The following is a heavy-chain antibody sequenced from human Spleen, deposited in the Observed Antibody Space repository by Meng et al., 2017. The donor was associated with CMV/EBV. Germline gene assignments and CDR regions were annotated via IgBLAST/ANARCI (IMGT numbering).Heavy chain of an antibody. D-gene: IGHD2/OR15-2a*01. CDR1: GFAFSSHS. V-gene: IGHV3-30-3*01. CDR3: AREEYPYYCAS. CDR2: VSYDGSNE. J-gene: IGHJ4*02. Sequence: GGSLRLSCAASGFAFSSHSMRWVRQAPGKGLEWVAVVSYDGSNEYYTDSVKGRFTISRDNSKNTLYLQMNSLTSEDTAVYYCAREEYPYYCASWGQGTLVTVSS.